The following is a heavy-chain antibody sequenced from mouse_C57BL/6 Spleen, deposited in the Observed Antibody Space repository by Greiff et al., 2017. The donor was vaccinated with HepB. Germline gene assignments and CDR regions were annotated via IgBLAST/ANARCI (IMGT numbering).Heavy chain of an antibody. Sequence: VQLQQPGAELVKPGASVKLSCKASGYTFTSYWMHWVKQRPGQGLEWIGMIHPNSGSTNYNEKFKSKATLTVDKSSSTAYMQLSSLTSEDSAVYYCARRYGSSYLYAMDYWGQGTSVTVSS. V-gene: IGHV1-64*01. CDR1: GYTFTSYW. CDR2: IHPNSGST. J-gene: IGHJ4*01. CDR3: ARRYGSSYLYAMDY. D-gene: IGHD1-1*01.